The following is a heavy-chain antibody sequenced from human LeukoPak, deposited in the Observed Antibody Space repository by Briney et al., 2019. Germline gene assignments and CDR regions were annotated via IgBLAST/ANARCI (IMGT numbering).Heavy chain of an antibody. CDR2: ISSSGSII. CDR3: ARRRDSGSLQHFDY. J-gene: IGHJ4*02. CDR1: GFTFSSYA. Sequence: GGSLRLSCAASGFTFSSYAMHWIRQAPGKGLEWVSYISSSGSIIYYADSVKGRFTISRDNAKNSLYLQMNNLRAEDTAVYYCARRRDSGSLQHFDYWGQGTLVTVSS. V-gene: IGHV3-48*04. D-gene: IGHD1-26*01.